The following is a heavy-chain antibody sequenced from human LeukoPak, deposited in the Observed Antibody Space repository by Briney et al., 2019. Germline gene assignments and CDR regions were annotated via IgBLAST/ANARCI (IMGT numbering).Heavy chain of an antibody. CDR2: ISGDGGST. V-gene: IGHV3-43*02. J-gene: IGHJ3*02. CDR1: GFTVDDYA. CDR3: AKEIDTLGTNAFDI. Sequence: PGGSLRLSCAASGFTVDDYAMHWVRQAPGKGLEWVSLISGDGGSTYYADSVRGRFTISRDNSINSLYLQMDSLRTEDTAFYYCAKEIDTLGTNAFDIWGQGTMVTVSS. D-gene: IGHD2-15*01.